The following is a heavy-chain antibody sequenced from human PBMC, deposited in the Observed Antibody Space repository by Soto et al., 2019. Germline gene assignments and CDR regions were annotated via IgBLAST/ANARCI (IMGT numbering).Heavy chain of an antibody. Sequence: EVQLLESGGGLVQPGGSLRLSCAASGFTFSSYAMSWVRQAPGKGLEWGSVIVGSGGSTYYADSVKGRFTISRDNSKNTLYLQMNSLRAEDTAVYYCAKGTSSSWYDGGDYWGQGTLVTVSS. CDR1: GFTFSSYA. V-gene: IGHV3-23*01. CDR3: AKGTSSSWYDGGDY. CDR2: IVGSGGST. D-gene: IGHD6-13*01. J-gene: IGHJ4*02.